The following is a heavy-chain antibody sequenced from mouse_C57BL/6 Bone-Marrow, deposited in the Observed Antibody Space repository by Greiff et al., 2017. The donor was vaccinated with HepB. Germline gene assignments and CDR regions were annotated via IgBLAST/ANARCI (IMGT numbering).Heavy chain of an antibody. D-gene: IGHD1-1*01. V-gene: IGHV1-50*01. CDR3: ARLYYGDSYGYFDV. CDR1: GYTFTSYW. J-gene: IGHJ1*03. CDR2: IDPSDSYT. Sequence: QVQLQQPGAELVKPGASVKLSCKASGYTFTSYWMQWVKQRPGQGLEWIGEIDPSDSYTNYNQKFKGKATLTVDTSSSTAYMQLSSLTSEDSSVYYGARLYYGDSYGYFDVWGTGTTVTVSS.